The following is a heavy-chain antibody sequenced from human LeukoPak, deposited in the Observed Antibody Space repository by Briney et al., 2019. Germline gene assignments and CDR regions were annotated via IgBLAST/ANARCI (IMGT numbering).Heavy chain of an antibody. D-gene: IGHD6-19*01. CDR3: ATVSKSGCWYTH. Sequence: ASVKVSCKVSGYTLTELSMHCVRQAPGKGLGWRGGFDPADGETIYAQKFQGRVTMTEDTSTDTAYMELSSLRSEATAVYYCATVSKSGCWYTHWGQGTLVTVSS. V-gene: IGHV1-24*01. CDR2: FDPADGET. CDR1: GYTLTELS. J-gene: IGHJ4*02.